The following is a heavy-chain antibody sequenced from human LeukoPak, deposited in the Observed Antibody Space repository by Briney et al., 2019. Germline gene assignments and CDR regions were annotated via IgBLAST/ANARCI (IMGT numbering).Heavy chain of an antibody. J-gene: IGHJ6*02. CDR2: MNPNSGNT. D-gene: IGHD6-19*01. CDR3: ARGREQQWLVYLYYYGMDV. CDR1: GYTFTGYY. Sequence: ASVKVSCKASGYTFTGYYMHWVRQATGQGLEWMGWMNPNSGNTGYAQKFQGRVTMTRNTSISTAYMELSSLRSEDTAVYYCARGREQQWLVYLYYYGMDVWGQGTTVTVSS. V-gene: IGHV1-8*02.